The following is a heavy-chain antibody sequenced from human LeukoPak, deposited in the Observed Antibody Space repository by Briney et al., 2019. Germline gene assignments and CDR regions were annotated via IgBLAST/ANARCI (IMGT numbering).Heavy chain of an antibody. CDR3: AKGRGAFDT. CDR2: ISNDGSNK. Sequence: GRSLRLSCVASGFTFSSYGMHWVRQAPGKGLEWVAVISNDGSNKYYADSVKGRFTISRDNSKNTLYLQMNSLRAEDTAVYYCAKGRGAFDTWGQGTMVTVSS. V-gene: IGHV3-30*18. CDR1: GFTFSSYG. J-gene: IGHJ3*02. D-gene: IGHD3-10*01.